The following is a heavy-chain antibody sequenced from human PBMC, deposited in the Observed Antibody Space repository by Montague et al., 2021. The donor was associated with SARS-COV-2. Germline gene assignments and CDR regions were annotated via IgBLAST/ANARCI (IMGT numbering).Heavy chain of an antibody. J-gene: IGHJ6*02. V-gene: IGHV4-61*02. CDR1: GGSIRSGSYY. CDR3: ARDYGDYSYCYGLDV. Sequence: TLSLTCTVSGGSIRSGSYYWSWIRQPAGKGLEWIGRIYSSGSTXNNPSLKSRVTMSVDTSKSQFSLTVSSVTAADTAVYYCARDYGDYSYCYGLDVWGQGTTVTAPS. D-gene: IGHD4-17*01. CDR2: IYSSGST.